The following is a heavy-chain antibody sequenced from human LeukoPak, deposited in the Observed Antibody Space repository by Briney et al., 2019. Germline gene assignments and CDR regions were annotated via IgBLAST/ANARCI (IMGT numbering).Heavy chain of an antibody. J-gene: IGHJ4*02. CDR3: AKAVGKGLGGY. CDR1: GFTFSTYA. CDR2: ISGSGGST. D-gene: IGHD3-16*01. V-gene: IGHV3-23*01. Sequence: SGGSLRLSCAASGFTFSTYAMSWVRQAPGKGLEWVSAISGSGGSTYYADSVKGRFTISRDNSKNTLYLQMNSLRAEDTAVYYCAKAVGKGLGGYWGQGTLVTVSS.